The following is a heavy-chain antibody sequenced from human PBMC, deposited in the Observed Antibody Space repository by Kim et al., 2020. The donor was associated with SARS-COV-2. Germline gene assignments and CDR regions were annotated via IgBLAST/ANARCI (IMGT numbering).Heavy chain of an antibody. CDR2: IYYSGST. CDR1: GDSISSRSYY. J-gene: IGHJ4*02. V-gene: IGHV4-39*01. D-gene: IGHD6-25*01. Sequence: SETLSLTCTVSGDSISSRSYYWVWIRQPPGKGREWIGSIYYSGSTYYNPSLRRRVTISVDTSKSQFSLKLTSVTVADTAVYYCGGLRRDGYNNYFDYWGQGTLVTVPS. CDR3: GGLRRDGYNNYFDY.